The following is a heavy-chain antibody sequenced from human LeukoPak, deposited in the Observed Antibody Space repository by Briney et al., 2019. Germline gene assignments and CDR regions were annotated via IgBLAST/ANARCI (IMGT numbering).Heavy chain of an antibody. CDR3: ASLRSGHTYPDY. CDR1: GYMFTRYG. J-gene: IGHJ4*02. V-gene: IGHV1-18*01. Sequence: ASVKVSCKASGYMFTRYGMSWVRQAPGQGPEWMGWISGSTYNTNYAQKLQGRVTMTTDTSTSTAYMELRSLRSDDTAVYYCASLRSGHTYPDYWGQGTLVTVSS. CDR2: ISGSTYNT. D-gene: IGHD1-26*01.